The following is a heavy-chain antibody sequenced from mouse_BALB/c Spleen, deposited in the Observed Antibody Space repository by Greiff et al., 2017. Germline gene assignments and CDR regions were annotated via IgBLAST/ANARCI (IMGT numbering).Heavy chain of an antibody. J-gene: IGHJ2*01. Sequence: EVQRVESGTVLARPGASVKMSCKASGYTFTSYWMHWVKQRPGQGLEWIGAIYPGNSDTSYNQKFKGKAKLTAVTSTSTAYMELSSLTNEDSAVYYCTRVTTARYFDYWGQGTTLTVSS. D-gene: IGHD1-2*01. CDR2: IYPGNSDT. V-gene: IGHV1-5*01. CDR1: GYTFTSYW. CDR3: TRVTTARYFDY.